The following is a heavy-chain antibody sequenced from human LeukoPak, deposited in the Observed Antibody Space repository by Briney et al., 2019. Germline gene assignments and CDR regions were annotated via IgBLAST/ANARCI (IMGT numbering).Heavy chain of an antibody. CDR1: GGSINGHW. CDR3: AGLHFAAAEEFDP. CDR2: IFSGAT. D-gene: IGHD6-13*01. V-gene: IGHV4-59*08. J-gene: IGHJ5*02. Sequence: PSETLSLTCTVSGGSINGHWWSWIRQPPGKELEWIGYIFSGATNYNPSLKSRVSISVDTSKNQFSLNLTSVTAAHTAVYYCAGLHFAAAEEFDPWGQGTLVTVSS.